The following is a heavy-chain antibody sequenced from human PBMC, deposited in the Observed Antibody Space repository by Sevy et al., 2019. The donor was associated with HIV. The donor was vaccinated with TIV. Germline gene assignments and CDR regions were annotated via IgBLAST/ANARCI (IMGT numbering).Heavy chain of an antibody. D-gene: IGHD2-15*01. CDR1: GFTVSSNY. V-gene: IGHV3-53*01. J-gene: IGHJ4*02. CDR3: ARGGDCSGGSCYDY. CDR2: IYSGGST. Sequence: GGSLRLSCAASGFTVSSNYMSWVRQAPGKGLEWVSVIYSGGSTFYADSVKGRFTISRDSSKNTLYLQVSSLRAEDMAVYYCARGGDCSGGSCYDYWGQGTLVTVSS.